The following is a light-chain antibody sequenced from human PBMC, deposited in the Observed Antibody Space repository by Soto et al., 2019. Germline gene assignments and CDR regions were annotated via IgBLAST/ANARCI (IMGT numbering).Light chain of an antibody. Sequence: EIVLTQSPDTLSLSPGERATLSCRASQSVRTSLAWYQQKPGQAPSLLISDVSNRATGIPARFSGSGSRTDFTLTISSLEPEDFAVYYCHQHSDRPLTFGGGTKVEIK. CDR3: HQHSDRPLT. V-gene: IGKV3-11*01. J-gene: IGKJ4*01. CDR1: QSVRTS. CDR2: DVS.